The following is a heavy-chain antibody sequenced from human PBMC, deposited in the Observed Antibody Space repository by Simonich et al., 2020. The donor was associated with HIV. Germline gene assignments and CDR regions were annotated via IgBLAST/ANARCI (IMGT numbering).Heavy chain of an antibody. CDR2: INHSGST. J-gene: IGHJ3*02. D-gene: IGHD1-1*01. Sequence: QVQLQQWGAGLLKPSETLSLTCAVYGGSFSGYYWNWIRQPPGKGLEWSGEINHSGSTNNNPSLKSRVPISVDTSKNQFSLKLNSVTAADTAVYYCARETKGGTSPLAFDAFDIWGQGTMVTVSS. V-gene: IGHV4-34*01. CDR3: ARETKGGTSPLAFDAFDI. CDR1: GGSFSGYY.